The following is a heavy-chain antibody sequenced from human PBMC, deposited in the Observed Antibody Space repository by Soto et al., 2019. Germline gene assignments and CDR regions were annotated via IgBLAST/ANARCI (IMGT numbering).Heavy chain of an antibody. CDR2: ISGGSTHI. D-gene: IGHD2-2*01. CDR1: GFAFSTYS. J-gene: IGHJ4*02. CDR3: ARVPVHCSSPNCYSDY. V-gene: IGHV3-21*01. Sequence: EVQLVESGGGLVKPGGSLRLSCAASGFAFSTYSMDWVRQAPGKGLERVSFISGGSTHISYAESVKGRFTVSRDNAENSLSLQMSSLRAEDTAVYYCARVPVHCSSPNCYSDYWGQGVLVTVSS.